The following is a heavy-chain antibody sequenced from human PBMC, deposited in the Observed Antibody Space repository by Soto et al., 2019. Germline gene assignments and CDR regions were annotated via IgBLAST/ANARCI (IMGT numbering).Heavy chain of an antibody. J-gene: IGHJ5*02. D-gene: IGHD6-6*01. Sequence: SETLSLTCAVYGGSFSGYYWSWIRQPPGKGLEWIGEINHSGSTNYNPSLKSRVTISVDTSKNQFSLKLSSVTAADTAVYYCARGRAARGTWGQGTLVTVSS. V-gene: IGHV4-34*01. CDR2: INHSGST. CDR1: GGSFSGYY. CDR3: ARGRAARGT.